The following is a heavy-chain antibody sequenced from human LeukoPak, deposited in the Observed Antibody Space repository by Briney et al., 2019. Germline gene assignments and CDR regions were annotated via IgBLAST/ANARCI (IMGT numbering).Heavy chain of an antibody. D-gene: IGHD5-12*01. J-gene: IGHJ4*02. V-gene: IGHV3-15*01. CDR3: TADLPPPRGYDYPFDY. CDR1: GFTFANAW. CDR2: IKSKTDGETT. Sequence: GGSLRLSYAASGFTFANAWMSWVRQAPGKGLECVGRIKSKTDGETTDYAAPVKGRFTISRDDSKNMLYLQMNSLKSEDTAVYYCTADLPPPRGYDYPFDYWGQGSLVTVSS.